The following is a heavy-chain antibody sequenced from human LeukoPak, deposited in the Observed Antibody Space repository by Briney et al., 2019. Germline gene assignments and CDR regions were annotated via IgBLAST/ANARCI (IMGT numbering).Heavy chain of an antibody. V-gene: IGHV4-34*01. CDR2: INHSGST. Sequence: SETLSLTCAVYGGSFSGYYWSWIRQPPGKGLEWIGEINHSGSTNYNPSLKSRVTISVDKSKNQFSLKLSSVTAADTAVYYCARGRPRYCSSTSCYPGIGYYYYMDVWGKGTTVTVSS. D-gene: IGHD2-2*01. CDR1: GGSFSGYY. CDR3: ARGRPRYCSSTSCYPGIGYYYYMDV. J-gene: IGHJ6*03.